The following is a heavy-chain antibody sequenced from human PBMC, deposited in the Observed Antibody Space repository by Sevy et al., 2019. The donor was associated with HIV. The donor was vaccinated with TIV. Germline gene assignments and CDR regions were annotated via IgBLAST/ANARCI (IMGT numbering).Heavy chain of an antibody. Sequence: GGSLRLSCAASGFTFSSYSMNWVRQAPGKGLEWVSSISSSSSYIYYADSVKGRFTISRDNAKNSLYLQMNSLRAEDTAVYCCARLRARGYSYGSLDYWGQGTLVTVSS. V-gene: IGHV3-21*01. J-gene: IGHJ4*02. CDR3: ARLRARGYSYGSLDY. D-gene: IGHD5-18*01. CDR2: ISSSSSYI. CDR1: GFTFSSYS.